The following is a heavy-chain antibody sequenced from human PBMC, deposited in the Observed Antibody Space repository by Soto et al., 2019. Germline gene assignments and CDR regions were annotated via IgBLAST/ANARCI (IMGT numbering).Heavy chain of an antibody. CDR3: AKINGRDIVVVPAAGDYYGMDV. V-gene: IGHV3-23*01. CDR2: ISGSGGDT. CDR1: GFTFSAFT. Sequence: PGGSLRLSCAASGFTFSAFTMNWVRQAPGKGLGWVAAISGSGGDTYYADSVKGRFTISRDNSKNTLYLQMNSLRAEDTAVYYCAKINGRDIVVVPAAGDYYGMDVWGQGTTVTVSS. D-gene: IGHD2-2*01. J-gene: IGHJ6*02.